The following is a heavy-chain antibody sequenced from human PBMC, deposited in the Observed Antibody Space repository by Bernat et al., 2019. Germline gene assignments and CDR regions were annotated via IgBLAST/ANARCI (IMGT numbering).Heavy chain of an antibody. CDR2: ISGDGGST. CDR3: AKDISSDRRDYVKA. Sequence: EVQLVESGGGVVQPGGSLRLSCAASGFTFDDYAMHWVRQAPGKGLEWVSLISGDGGSTYYADSVKGRFTISRDNSKNSLYLQMNSLRTEDTALYYCAKDISSDRRDYVKAWGQGTLVTVSS. V-gene: IGHV3-43*02. J-gene: IGHJ4*02. D-gene: IGHD4-17*01. CDR1: GFTFDDYA.